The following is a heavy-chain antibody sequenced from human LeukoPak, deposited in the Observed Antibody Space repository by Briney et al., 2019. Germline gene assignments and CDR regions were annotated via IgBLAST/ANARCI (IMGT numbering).Heavy chain of an antibody. CDR2: IYPGDSDT. D-gene: IGHD3-9*01. J-gene: IGHJ3*02. V-gene: IGHV5-51*01. CDR1: GHSFVRYW. Sequence: GESLQISCQGSGHSFVRYWIGWVRQMPGKGLEWMGLIYPGDSDTRYSPSFQGQVTLSADKFISTAYLEWNSLKTSDTAMYYCARRMGYNYELSTGGAFDIWGQGTMVTVSS. CDR3: ARRMGYNYELSTGGAFDI.